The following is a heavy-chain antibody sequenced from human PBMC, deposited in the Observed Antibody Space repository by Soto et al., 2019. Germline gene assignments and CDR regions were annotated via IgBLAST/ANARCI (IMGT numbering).Heavy chain of an antibody. CDR1: GFTFSSYS. CDR2: ISSSSSYI. Sequence: PGGSLRLSCGASGFTFSSYSMNWVRQAPGKGLEWVSSISSSSSYIYYADSVKGRFTISRDNAKNSLYLQMNSLRAEDTAVYYCARGPSGYDSSGYYYDDAFDIWGQGTMVTVSS. V-gene: IGHV3-21*01. J-gene: IGHJ3*02. D-gene: IGHD3-22*01. CDR3: ARGPSGYDSSGYYYDDAFDI.